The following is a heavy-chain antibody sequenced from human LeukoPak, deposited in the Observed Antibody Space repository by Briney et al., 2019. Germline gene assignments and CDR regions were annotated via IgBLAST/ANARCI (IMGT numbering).Heavy chain of an antibody. D-gene: IGHD2-2*01. Sequence: ASVKVSCKASGYTFTSYDINWVRQATGQGLEWMGWMNPNSGNTGYAQKFQGRVTITRNTSIGTAYMELSSLRSEDTAVYYCARVCRRSTSCLNHWGQGTLVTVSS. CDR2: MNPNSGNT. CDR3: ARVCRRSTSCLNH. V-gene: IGHV1-8*03. CDR1: GYTFTSYD. J-gene: IGHJ5*02.